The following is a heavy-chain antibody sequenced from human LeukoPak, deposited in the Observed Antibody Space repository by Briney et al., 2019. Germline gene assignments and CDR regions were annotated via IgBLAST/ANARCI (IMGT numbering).Heavy chain of an antibody. J-gene: IGHJ6*02. V-gene: IGHV3-15*01. Sequence: PGGSLRPSCAASGFTFSNAWMSWVRQAPGKGLEWVGRIKSKTDGGTTDYAAPVKGRFTISRDDSKNTLYLQMNSLKTEDTAVYYCTTDRGYYYGMDVWGQGTTVTVSS. CDR1: GFTFSNAW. CDR2: IKSKTDGGTT. CDR3: TTDRGYYYGMDV.